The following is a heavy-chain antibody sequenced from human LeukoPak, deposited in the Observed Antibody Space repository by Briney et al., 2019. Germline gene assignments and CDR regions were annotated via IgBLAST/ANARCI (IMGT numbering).Heavy chain of an antibody. Sequence: GGSLRLPCAASGFTFSSYAMTWVRQAPGKGLEWVSTIIGGGDTFYADSVKGRFTISRDNSKNTLYLQMNSLRAEDTAVYYCATDRGGTSWYIFDSWGQGTLVTVSS. CDR2: IIGGGDT. CDR3: ATDRGGTSWYIFDS. V-gene: IGHV3-23*01. CDR1: GFTFSSYA. D-gene: IGHD6-13*01. J-gene: IGHJ4*02.